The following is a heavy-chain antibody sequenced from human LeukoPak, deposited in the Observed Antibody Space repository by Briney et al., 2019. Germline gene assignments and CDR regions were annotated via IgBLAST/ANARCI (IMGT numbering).Heavy chain of an antibody. CDR2: ISSSSSYI. CDR1: GFTFSSYS. CDR3: ASPNRHSSSWYSFVY. V-gene: IGHV3-21*01. Sequence: GGSLRLSCAASGFTFSSYSMNWVRQAPGKGLEWVSSISSSSSYIYYADSVKGRFTISRDNAKNSLYLQMNSLRAEDTAVYYCASPNRHSSSWYSFVYWGQGTLVTVSS. J-gene: IGHJ4*02. D-gene: IGHD6-13*01.